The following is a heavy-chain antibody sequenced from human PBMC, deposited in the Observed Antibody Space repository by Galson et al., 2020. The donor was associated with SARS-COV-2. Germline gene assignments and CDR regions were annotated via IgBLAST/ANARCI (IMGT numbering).Heavy chain of an antibody. V-gene: IGHV3-53*01. J-gene: IGHJ3*01. Sequence: GGSLRLSCGASGFTVGSNYLSWVRQSPERGLEWVSVIYSGGGTDYADSVKGRFTISRDNSKNTVYLQMNSLRVEDTALYHCARGLQYAFDVWGQGTMVTVSS. CDR1: GFTVGSNY. CDR2: IYSGGGT. D-gene: IGHD4-4*01. CDR3: ARGLQYAFDV.